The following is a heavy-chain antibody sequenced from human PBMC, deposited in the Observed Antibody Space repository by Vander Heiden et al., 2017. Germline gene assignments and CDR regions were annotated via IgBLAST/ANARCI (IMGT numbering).Heavy chain of an antibody. CDR1: GFTFSSYW. CDR2: IKQDGSEK. CDR3: ARDVGYCSSTSCPRDAFDI. J-gene: IGHJ3*02. V-gene: IGHV3-7*01. Sequence: EVQLVESGGGLVQPGGSLRLSCAASGFTFSSYWMSWVRQAPGKGLEWVANIKQDGSEKYYVDSVKGRFTISRDNAKNSLYLQMNSLRAEDTAVYYCARDVGYCSSTSCPRDAFDIWGQGTMVTVSS. D-gene: IGHD2-2*01.